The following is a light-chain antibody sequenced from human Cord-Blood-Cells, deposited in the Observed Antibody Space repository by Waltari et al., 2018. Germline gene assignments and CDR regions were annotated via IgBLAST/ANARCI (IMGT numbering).Light chain of an antibody. CDR1: QSVSSSY. Sequence: EIVLTQSPGALSLFPGERATLSCRASQSVSSSYLAWYQQKPGQAPRLLIYGASRRATGIPDRFSGSGSGTDFTLTISRLEPEDFAVYYCQQYGSSPLTFGGGTKVEIK. CDR2: GAS. CDR3: QQYGSSPLT. J-gene: IGKJ4*01. V-gene: IGKV3-20*01.